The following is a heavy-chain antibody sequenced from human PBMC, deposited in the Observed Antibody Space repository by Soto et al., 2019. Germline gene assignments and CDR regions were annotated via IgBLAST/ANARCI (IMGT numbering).Heavy chain of an antibody. J-gene: IGHJ4*02. V-gene: IGHV3-23*01. CDR1: GFTFTTYA. CDR2: INTAGTT. CDR3: AKDWYEDS. Sequence: EVQLLESRGGLVQPGGSLRLSCAASGFTFTTYAMTWVRQAPGKGLEWLSAINTAGTTYYADSVKGRFTISRDNAKNTLYLQMNGLRVEDTAVYYCAKDWYEDSWGQGTLVTVSP. D-gene: IGHD6-13*01.